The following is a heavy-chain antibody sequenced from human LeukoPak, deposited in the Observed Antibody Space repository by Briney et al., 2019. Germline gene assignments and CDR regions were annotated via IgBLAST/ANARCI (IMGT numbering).Heavy chain of an antibody. CDR1: GGSISSGCYY. D-gene: IGHD5-18*01. CDR2: IYYSGST. J-gene: IGHJ4*02. Sequence: SETLSLTCTVSGGSISSGCYYWSWIRPHPGKGREGIGYIYYSGSTYYTPSLKSRVSISVDTSKNQFSLKLSSVTAADTAVYYCARVGYSLEFDYWGQGTLVTVSS. CDR3: ARVGYSLEFDY. V-gene: IGHV4-31*03.